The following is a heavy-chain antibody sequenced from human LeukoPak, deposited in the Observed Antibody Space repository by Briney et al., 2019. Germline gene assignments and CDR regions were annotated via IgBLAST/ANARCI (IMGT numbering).Heavy chain of an antibody. CDR1: GGSISSGSYY. J-gene: IGHJ4*02. Sequence: SETLSLTCTVSGGSISSGSYYWSWIRQPAGKGLEWIGRIYIGGSTNYNPSLKSRVIISKDTSKNQFSLKLSSVTAADTAVYYCAREQWLPYSDYWGQGTLVTVSS. CDR2: IYIGGST. V-gene: IGHV4-61*02. CDR3: AREQWLPYSDY. D-gene: IGHD6-19*01.